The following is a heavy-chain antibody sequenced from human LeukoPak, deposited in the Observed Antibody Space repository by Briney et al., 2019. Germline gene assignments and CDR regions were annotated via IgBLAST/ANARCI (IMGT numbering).Heavy chain of an antibody. D-gene: IGHD3-10*01. CDR2: ISGSGGNT. V-gene: IGHV3-23*01. J-gene: IGHJ4*02. Sequence: GGSLRLSCAASGFTFSSYAMSWVRQAPGKGLEWVSTISGSGGNTYYADSVKGRFTISRDNSQNTLCLQMNSLRAEDTALYYCAIRGIRRTFDYWGQGSLVTVSS. CDR3: AIRGIRRTFDY. CDR1: GFTFSSYA.